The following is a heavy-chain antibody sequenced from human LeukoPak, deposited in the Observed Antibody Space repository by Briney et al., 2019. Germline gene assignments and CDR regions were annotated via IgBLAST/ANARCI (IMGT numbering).Heavy chain of an antibody. CDR2: IWYDGSNK. V-gene: IGHV3-33*01. Sequence: GGSLRLSCAASGFTFSSYGMHWVRQAPGKGLEWVAVIWYDGSNKYYADSVKGRFTISRDNSKNTLYLQMNSLRAEDTAVYYCARDYCSTTSCYDRYYWYFDLWGRSTLVTVSS. CDR3: ARDYCSTTSCYDRYYWYFDL. CDR1: GFTFSSYG. J-gene: IGHJ2*01. D-gene: IGHD2-2*01.